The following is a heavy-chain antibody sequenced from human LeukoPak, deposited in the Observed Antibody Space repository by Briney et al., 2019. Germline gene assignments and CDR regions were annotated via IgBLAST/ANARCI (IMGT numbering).Heavy chain of an antibody. D-gene: IGHD3-16*01. CDR2: IYYSGST. Sequence: PSETLSLTCTVSGGSISSGGYYWSWIRQHPGKGLEWIGNIYYSGSTDYNPSLKSRVSISVDTSKNQFSLKLSSVTAADTAVYYCARVLGLMDWFDPWGQGTLVTVSS. V-gene: IGHV4-31*03. CDR1: GGSISSGGYY. CDR3: ARVLGLMDWFDP. J-gene: IGHJ5*02.